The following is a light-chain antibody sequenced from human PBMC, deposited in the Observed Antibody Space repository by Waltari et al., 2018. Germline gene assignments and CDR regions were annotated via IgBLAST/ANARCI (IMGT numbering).Light chain of an antibody. CDR1: QGISSY. Sequence: AIRITQSPSSLSASTGDRVTITCRASQGISSYLAWYQQKPGKAPNLLIYAASTLQSGVPSRVSGSGSGTDFTLTISCLQSEDFATYYCQQYYSYLTFGQGTKLEIK. CDR3: QQYYSYLT. J-gene: IGKJ2*01. CDR2: AAS. V-gene: IGKV1-8*01.